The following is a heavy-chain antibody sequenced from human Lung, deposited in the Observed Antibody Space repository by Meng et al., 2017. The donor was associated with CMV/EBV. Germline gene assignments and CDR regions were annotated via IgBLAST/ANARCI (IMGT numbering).Heavy chain of an antibody. CDR3: ARDPSLPLAY. V-gene: IGHV3-21*01. Sequence: ETLSLTCAASGFTFSYYNMNWVRQAPGKGLEWVSSISSGSSELYYADSVKGRFTISRDNASNSLSLQMNSLRAEDTAVYYCARDPSLPLAYWGQGTLVTVSS. CDR2: ISSGSSEL. CDR1: GFTFSYYN. J-gene: IGHJ4*02.